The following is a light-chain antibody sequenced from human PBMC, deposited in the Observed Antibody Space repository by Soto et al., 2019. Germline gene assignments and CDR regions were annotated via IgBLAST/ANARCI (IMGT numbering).Light chain of an antibody. CDR2: ENN. CDR3: GTWDNSLSAGV. J-gene: IGLJ1*01. CDR1: SSSIGSNY. Sequence: QSVLTQPPSVSAAPGQKVTISCCGSSSSIGSNYVSWFQQLPGAAPKLLISENNKRPSGIPDRFSGSKSGTSATLDITGLQTGDEADYYCGTWDNSLSAGVFGTGTKVPVL. V-gene: IGLV1-51*02.